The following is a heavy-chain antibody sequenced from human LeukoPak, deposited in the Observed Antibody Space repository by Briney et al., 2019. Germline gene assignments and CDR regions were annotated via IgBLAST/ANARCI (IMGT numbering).Heavy chain of an antibody. V-gene: IGHV1-18*01. J-gene: IGHJ5*02. CDR3: ARDKEQWLPNWFDP. Sequence: ASVKVSCKASGYTFITYGITWVRQAPGQGLEWMGWISAYNGKTYYAQRLQGRVTMTTDTSTSTAYMELTNLISDDTAMYYCARDKEQWLPNWFDPWGQGTLVTVPS. D-gene: IGHD6-19*01. CDR1: GYTFITYG. CDR2: ISAYNGKT.